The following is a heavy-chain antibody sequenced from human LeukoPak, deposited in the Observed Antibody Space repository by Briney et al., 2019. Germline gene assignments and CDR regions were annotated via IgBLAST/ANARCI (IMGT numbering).Heavy chain of an antibody. CDR2: INIGSTNT. Sequence: EGSLRLSCAASGFTFNDYYMSWIRQAPGKGLEWLSYINIGSTNTHYADSVKGRFTISRDNAKKSLYLEMNNLRAEDTAVYYCATDGAGFDTWGQGVLVTVSS. CDR3: ATDGAGFDT. V-gene: IGHV3-11*05. J-gene: IGHJ5*02. CDR1: GFTFNDYY.